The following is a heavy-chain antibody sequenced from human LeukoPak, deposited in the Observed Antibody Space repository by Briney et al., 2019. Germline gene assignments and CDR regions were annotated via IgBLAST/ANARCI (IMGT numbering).Heavy chain of an antibody. CDR1: GSTFTSYY. D-gene: IGHD3-3*01. V-gene: IGHV1-46*01. CDR2: INPSGGST. CDR3: ARTGAAYYDFWSGYFVWFDP. J-gene: IGHJ5*02. Sequence: ASVKVSCKASGSTFTSYYMHWVRQAPGQGLEWMGIINPSGGSTSYAQKFQGRVTMTRDTSTSTVYMELSSLRSEDTAVYYCARTGAAYYDFWSGYFVWFDPWGQGTLVTVSS.